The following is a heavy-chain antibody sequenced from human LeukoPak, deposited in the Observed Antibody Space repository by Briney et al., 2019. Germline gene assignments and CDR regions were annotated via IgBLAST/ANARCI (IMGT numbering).Heavy chain of an antibody. J-gene: IGHJ4*02. D-gene: IGHD3-10*01. CDR1: GFTFDDYA. CDR2: ISWNSGSI. CDR3: AKDMRMVRGFEFDH. V-gene: IGHV3-9*01. Sequence: GRSLRLSCAASGFTFDDYAMHWVRQAPGKGLEWVSGISWNSGSIGYADSVKGRFTISRDNAKNSLYLQMNSLRAEDTALYYCAKDMRMVRGFEFDHWGQGTLVTVSS.